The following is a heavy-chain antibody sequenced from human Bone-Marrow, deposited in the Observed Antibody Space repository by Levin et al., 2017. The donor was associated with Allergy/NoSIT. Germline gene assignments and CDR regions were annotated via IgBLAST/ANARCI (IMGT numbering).Heavy chain of an antibody. V-gene: IGHV4-39*07. CDR1: GGSISTSSYY. CDR3: ARDEMVHEIQYYYGVDV. Sequence: SETLSLTCTVSGGSISTSSYYWGWIRQPPGKGLEWIGNIYYSGSTYYTPSLRSRVTISVDTSKNQFSLRVSPVTAADTAVYYCARDEMVHEIQYYYGVDVWGQGTTVTVSS. D-gene: IGHD2-8*01. J-gene: IGHJ6*02. CDR2: IYYSGST.